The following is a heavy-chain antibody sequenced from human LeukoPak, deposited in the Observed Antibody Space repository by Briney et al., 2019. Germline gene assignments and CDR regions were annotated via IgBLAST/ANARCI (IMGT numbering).Heavy chain of an antibody. CDR3: GGGEIWFGDTLDAFDI. CDR1: GFTFSSYW. V-gene: IGHV3-7*03. CDR2: IKQDGSEK. D-gene: IGHD3-10*01. Sequence: PGGSLRLSCAASGFTFSSYWMSWVRQAPGKGLEWVANIKQDGSEKYYMDSVKGRFTISRDSAKNSLYLQMNSLRAEDTAVYYCGGGEIWFGDTLDAFDIWGQGTMVTVSS. J-gene: IGHJ3*02.